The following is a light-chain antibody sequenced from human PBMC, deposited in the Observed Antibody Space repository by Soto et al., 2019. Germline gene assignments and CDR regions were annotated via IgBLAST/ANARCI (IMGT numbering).Light chain of an antibody. CDR1: ENIGSC. V-gene: IGKV1-39*01. J-gene: IGKJ3*01. CDR2: FTS. CDR3: QHSYRTPLT. Sequence: DIQMTQSPSSLSASVGDTVTITCRPSENIGSCLTWYQQRPGKAPELLIYFTSRLQSGVPSRFSGRGSGTDFTLTINSLLFEEAATYYSQHSYRTPLTFGPGTKEDIK.